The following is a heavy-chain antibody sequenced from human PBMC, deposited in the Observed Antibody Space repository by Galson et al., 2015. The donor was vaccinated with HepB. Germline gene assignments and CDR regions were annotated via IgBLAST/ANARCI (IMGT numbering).Heavy chain of an antibody. D-gene: IGHD3-10*01. CDR2: ISYDGSNK. V-gene: IGHV3-30*04. CDR3: ARGPIWFGELSSQFDY. Sequence: SLRLSCAASGFTFSSYAMHWVRQAPGKGLEWVAVISYDGSNKYYADSVKGRFTISRDNSKNTLFLQVNSLRAEDTAVYYCARGPIWFGELSSQFDYWGQGTLVTVSS. J-gene: IGHJ4*02. CDR1: GFTFSSYA.